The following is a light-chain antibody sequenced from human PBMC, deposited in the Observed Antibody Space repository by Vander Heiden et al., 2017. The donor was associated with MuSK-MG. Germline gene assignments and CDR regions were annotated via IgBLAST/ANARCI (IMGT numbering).Light chain of an antibody. J-gene: IGKJ4*01. CDR1: QSVFYNSNNKNY. CDR3: QQYLSSPLS. CDR2: WAS. V-gene: IGKV4-1*01. Sequence: DIVMTQSPDSLAVSLGERATINCKSSQSVFYNSNNKNYLAWYQRRPGQPPKLLIYWASTRESGVPDRFSGSGSGTDFSLTISSLQAEDVAVYYCQQYLSSPLSFGGGTKVEIK.